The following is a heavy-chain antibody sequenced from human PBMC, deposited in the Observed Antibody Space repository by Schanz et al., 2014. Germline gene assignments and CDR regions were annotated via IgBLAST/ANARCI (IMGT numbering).Heavy chain of an antibody. D-gene: IGHD1-26*01. CDR2: IYHSGSP. CDR3: ARQGDVYRLDY. Sequence: QLQESGPGLVKPSETLSLTCTVSGASISFYDWNWIRQSPGKGLEWIGYIYHSGSPIYNPSLQGRVTISIDTSKTQFSLKRESVTAADTAMYFCARQGDVYRLDYWGQGTLVTVTS. J-gene: IGHJ4*02. V-gene: IGHV4-59*08. CDR1: GASISFYD.